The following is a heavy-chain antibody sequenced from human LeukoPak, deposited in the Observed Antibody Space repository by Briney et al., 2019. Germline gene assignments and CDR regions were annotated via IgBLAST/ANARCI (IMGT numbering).Heavy chain of an antibody. V-gene: IGHV3-21*01. CDR1: GFTFSSYS. Sequence: GGSLRLSCAASGFTFSSYSMNWVRQAPGKGLEWVSSISSSSSYIYYADSVKGRFTISRGNAKNSLYLQMNSLRAEDTAVYYCARDVTIFRSWFDPWGQGTLVTVSS. CDR2: ISSSSSYI. D-gene: IGHD5-24*01. J-gene: IGHJ5*02. CDR3: ARDVTIFRSWFDP.